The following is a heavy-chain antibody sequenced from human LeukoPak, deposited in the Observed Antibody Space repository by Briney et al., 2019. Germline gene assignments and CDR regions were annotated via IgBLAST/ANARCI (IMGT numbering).Heavy chain of an antibody. V-gene: IGHV3-7*01. Sequence: PGGSLRLSCAASGFSFSTYWMSWVRQAPGKGLEWVANLKQDGSEKYYVDSVKGRFIISRDNAQNSLYLQMNSLRAEDTAVYYCTRGLWSLVYGGQGTLVTVSS. D-gene: IGHD4/OR15-4a*01. CDR3: TRGLWSLVY. CDR2: LKQDGSEK. CDR1: GFSFSTYW. J-gene: IGHJ4*02.